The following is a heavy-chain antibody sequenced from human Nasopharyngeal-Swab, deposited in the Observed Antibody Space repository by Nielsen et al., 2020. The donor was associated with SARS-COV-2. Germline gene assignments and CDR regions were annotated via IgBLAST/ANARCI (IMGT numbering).Heavy chain of an antibody. D-gene: IGHD3-22*01. J-gene: IGHJ6*02. Sequence: ESLKISCTVSGGSVSSGSYYWSWIQQPPGKGLEWIGYIYYSGSTNYNPSLKSRVTISVDTSKNQFSLKLSSVTAADTAVYYCARGRFYYDSSGEPSVVDVWGQGTTVTVSS. CDR3: ARGRFYYDSSGEPSVVDV. CDR2: IYYSGST. V-gene: IGHV4-61*01. CDR1: GGSVSSGSYY.